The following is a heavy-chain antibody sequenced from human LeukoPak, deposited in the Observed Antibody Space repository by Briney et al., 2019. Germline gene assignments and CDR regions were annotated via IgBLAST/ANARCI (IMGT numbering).Heavy chain of an antibody. D-gene: IGHD2-15*01. V-gene: IGHV4-61*02. J-gene: IGHJ4*02. CDR2: IFSSGST. Sequence: PSETLSLTCTVSGVSISSGSYYWSWIRQPAGKGLEWIGRIFSSGSTNYNPSLKSRVTISVDTSKNQFSLKLTSVTAADTAVYFCARDFRGRYCSGGTCYSEADYWGQGTLVTVSS. CDR3: ARDFRGRYCSGGTCYSEADY. CDR1: GVSISSGSYY.